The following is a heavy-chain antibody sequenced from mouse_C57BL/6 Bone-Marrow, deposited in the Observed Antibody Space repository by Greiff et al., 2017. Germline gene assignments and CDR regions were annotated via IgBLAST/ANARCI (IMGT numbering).Heavy chain of an antibody. Sequence: EVQLVESGGGLVKPGGSLKLSCAASGFTFSSYAMSWVRQTPEKRLEWVATISDGGSYTYYPDNVKGRFTISRDNAKNNLYLQMSHLKSEDTAMYYCARDRLSGSHWGQGTTLTVSS. CDR3: ARDRLSGSH. CDR1: GFTFSSYA. D-gene: IGHD1-2*01. J-gene: IGHJ2*01. V-gene: IGHV5-4*01. CDR2: ISDGGSYT.